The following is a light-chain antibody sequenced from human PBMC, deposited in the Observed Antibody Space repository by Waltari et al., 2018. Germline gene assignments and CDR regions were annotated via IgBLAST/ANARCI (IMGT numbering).Light chain of an antibody. V-gene: IGKV3-15*01. Sequence: IVLTQSPAILSLSTGERATLSCRANQSVSSSFAWYQQKPGQAPRLLIFGSSTRATNIPDRFTGSGSGTEFTLTISSLEPDDFGFYYCQQYHNWPIFTFGPGTKLDI. CDR1: QSVSSS. CDR3: QQYHNWPIFT. CDR2: GSS. J-gene: IGKJ3*01.